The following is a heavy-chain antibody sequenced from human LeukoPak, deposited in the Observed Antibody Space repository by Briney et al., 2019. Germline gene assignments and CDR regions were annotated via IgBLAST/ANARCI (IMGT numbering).Heavy chain of an antibody. J-gene: IGHJ4*02. CDR2: IYTSGST. CDR1: GGSISSGSYD. V-gene: IGHV4-61*02. CDR3: ARGLSRRDGYNRFDY. Sequence: SETLSLTCTVSGGSISSGSYDWGCLRQPAGKGLEWVGRIYTSGSTNYDPSLKSRVTISVDTSKNQFSLKLSSVTAADTAVYYCARGLSRRDGYNRFDYWGQGTLVTVSS. D-gene: IGHD5-24*01.